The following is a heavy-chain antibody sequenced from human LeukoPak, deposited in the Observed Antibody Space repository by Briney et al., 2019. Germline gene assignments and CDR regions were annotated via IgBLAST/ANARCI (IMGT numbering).Heavy chain of an antibody. V-gene: IGHV1-2*02. CDR2: INPNSGGA. CDR3: ARVGSSWPADY. Sequence: ASVRVSCKASGYTFTSYGISWVRQAPGQGLEWMGWINPNSGGANYAQKFQGRVTMTRDTSISRAYMELSRLRSNDTAVYYCARVGSSWPADYWGQGTLVTVSS. D-gene: IGHD6-13*01. J-gene: IGHJ4*02. CDR1: GYTFTSYG.